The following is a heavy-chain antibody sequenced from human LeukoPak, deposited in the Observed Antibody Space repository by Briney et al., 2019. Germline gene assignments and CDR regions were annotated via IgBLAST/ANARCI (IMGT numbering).Heavy chain of an antibody. V-gene: IGHV4-59*01. D-gene: IGHD7-27*01. CDR3: ASRRLGNDY. Sequence: SETLSLTCTVSGGSISNYYWNWIRQPPGKGLEWIGYIYYSGTTNYNPSLKSRVSMSVDTSKNQFSLKLSSVTAADTAVYYCASRRLGNDYWGQGTLVTVSS. CDR2: IYYSGTT. CDR1: GGSISNYY. J-gene: IGHJ4*02.